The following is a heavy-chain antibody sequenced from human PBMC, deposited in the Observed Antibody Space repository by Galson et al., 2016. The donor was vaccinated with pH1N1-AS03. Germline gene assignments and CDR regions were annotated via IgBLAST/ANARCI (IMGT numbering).Heavy chain of an antibody. Sequence: SLRLSCAASGFTFSDYGMHWVRQAPGKGLEWVAIIWHDGSEKYYADSVKGRFTISRDNSKNTLYLQMNSLRAEDTAVYYCARDRHYYDYIWGTYRYDWYFDLWGRGTLVTVSS. J-gene: IGHJ2*01. CDR3: ARDRHYYDYIWGTYRYDWYFDL. D-gene: IGHD3-16*02. CDR1: GFTFSDYG. CDR2: IWHDGSEK. V-gene: IGHV3-33*08.